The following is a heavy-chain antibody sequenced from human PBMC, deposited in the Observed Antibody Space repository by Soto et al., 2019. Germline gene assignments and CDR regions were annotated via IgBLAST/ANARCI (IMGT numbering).Heavy chain of an antibody. CDR2: IVVGSGNT. CDR3: AAKPSLVVPLGYYGMDV. Sequence: SVKVSCKASGFTFTSSPVQWVRQARGQRLEWIGWIVVGSGNTNYAQKFQERVTITRDMSTSTAYTELSSLRSEDTAVYYCAAKPSLVVPLGYYGMDVWGQGTQVTVSS. J-gene: IGHJ6*02. CDR1: GFTFTSSP. D-gene: IGHD3-22*01. V-gene: IGHV1-58*01.